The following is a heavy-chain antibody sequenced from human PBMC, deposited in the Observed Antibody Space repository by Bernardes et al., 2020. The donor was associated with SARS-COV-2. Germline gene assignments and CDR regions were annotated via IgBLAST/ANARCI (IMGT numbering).Heavy chain of an antibody. CDR2: IYYSGST. CDR1: GGSISSCGYY. Sequence: SETLSLTCTVSGGSISSCGYYWSWIRQHPGKGLEWIGYIYYSGSTYYNPSLKSRVTISVDTSKNQFSLKLSSVTAADTAVYYCARAKRITIFGVVTNFDYWGQGTLVTVSS. CDR3: ARAKRITIFGVVTNFDY. V-gene: IGHV4-31*03. J-gene: IGHJ4*02. D-gene: IGHD3-3*01.